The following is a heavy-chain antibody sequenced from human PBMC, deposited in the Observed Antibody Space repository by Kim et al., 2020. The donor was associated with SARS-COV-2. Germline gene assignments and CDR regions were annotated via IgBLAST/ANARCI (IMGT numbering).Heavy chain of an antibody. CDR2: FDPEDGET. V-gene: IGHV1-24*01. D-gene: IGHD3-10*01. Sequence: ASVKVSCKVSGYTLTELSMHWVRQAPGKGLEWMGGFDPEDGETIYAQKFQGRVTMTEDTSTDTAYMELSSLRSEDTAVYYCATAGEFGELRYFDYWGQGTLVTVSS. CDR3: ATAGEFGELRYFDY. CDR1: GYTLTELS. J-gene: IGHJ4*02.